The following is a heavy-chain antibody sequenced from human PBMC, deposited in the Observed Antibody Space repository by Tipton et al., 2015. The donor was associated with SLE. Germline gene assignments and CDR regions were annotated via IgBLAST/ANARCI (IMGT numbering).Heavy chain of an antibody. CDR2: IYYSGST. CDR3: ARERGGGNSDAFDI. Sequence: LRLSCTVYGGSFSGYYWSWIRQPPGKGLEWIGYIYYSGSTNYNPSLKSRVTISVDTSKNQFSLRLSSVTAADTAVYYCARERGGGNSDAFDIWGQGTMVTVSS. J-gene: IGHJ3*02. V-gene: IGHV4-59*01. CDR1: GGSFSGYY. D-gene: IGHD4-23*01.